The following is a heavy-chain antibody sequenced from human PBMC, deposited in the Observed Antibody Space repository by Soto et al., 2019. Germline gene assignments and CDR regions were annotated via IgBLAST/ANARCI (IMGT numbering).Heavy chain of an antibody. V-gene: IGHV3-11*05. CDR1: GSTFRDYY. J-gene: IGHJ3*02. CDR3: ARGQLASDAFDI. CDR2: ISSSSSYT. D-gene: IGHD1-1*01. Sequence: GGSLRLSCAASGSTFRDYYMSWIRQAPGKGLEWVSYISSSSSYTNYADSVKGRLTISRDNAKNSLYLQMNSLRAEDTAVYYCARGQLASDAFDIWGQGTMVTVSS.